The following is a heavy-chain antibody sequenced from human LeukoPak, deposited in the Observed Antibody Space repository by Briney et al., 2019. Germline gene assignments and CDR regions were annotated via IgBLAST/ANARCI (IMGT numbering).Heavy chain of an antibody. V-gene: IGHV3-15*01. CDR3: ATIEYAYVMNLAS. D-gene: IGHD3-10*02. CDR2: IKSRYDGGTT. J-gene: IGHJ4*02. Sequence: PGGSLRLSCAASGFSFGSAWLSWVRRSPGKGLEWIGRIKSRYDGGTTDYAAPVRGRFSISRDDSKDTLYLQMDSLRAEDTGIYYCATIEYAYVMNLASWGQGTLVTVSS. CDR1: GFSFGSAW.